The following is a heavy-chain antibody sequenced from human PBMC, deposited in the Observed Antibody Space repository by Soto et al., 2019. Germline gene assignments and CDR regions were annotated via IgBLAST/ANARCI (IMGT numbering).Heavy chain of an antibody. D-gene: IGHD3-10*01. J-gene: IGHJ4*02. V-gene: IGHV3-20*04. Sequence: EVQLVESGGRVVRPGGSLRLSCVVSGFTFEDYGMSWVRQAPGKGLEWVSGITWNAGNMGYADSVKGRFTISRDNTKKSLYLQMNSLRVDDTAFYYCVTYDYASGPGDWGQGTLVTVSS. CDR3: VTYDYASGPGD. CDR2: ITWNAGNM. CDR1: GFTFEDYG.